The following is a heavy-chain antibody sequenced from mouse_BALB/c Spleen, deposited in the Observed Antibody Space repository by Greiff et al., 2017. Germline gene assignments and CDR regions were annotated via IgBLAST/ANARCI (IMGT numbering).Heavy chain of an antibody. V-gene: IGHV1S29*02. D-gene: IGHD1-1*02. Sequence: EVQLQQSGPELVKPGASVKISCKASGYTFTDYNMHWVKQSHGKSLEWIGYIYPYNGGTGYNQKFKSKATLTVDNSSSTAYMELRSLTSEDSAVYYCARGGSPLAYWGQGTLVTVSA. CDR2: IYPYNGGT. CDR1: GYTFTDYN. J-gene: IGHJ3*01. CDR3: ARGGSPLAY.